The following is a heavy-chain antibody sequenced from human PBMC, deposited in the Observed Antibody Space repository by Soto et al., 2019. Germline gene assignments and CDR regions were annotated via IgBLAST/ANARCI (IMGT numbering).Heavy chain of an antibody. D-gene: IGHD3-3*01. J-gene: IGHJ6*02. Sequence: ASVKVSCKASGYTFTSYDINWVRQATGQGLEWMGWMNPNSGNTGYAQKFQGRVTMTRNTSISTAYMELSSLRSEDTAVYYCATGYYDFWSGYFSDYYYGMDVWGQGTTVTVS. CDR3: ATGYYDFWSGYFSDYYYGMDV. CDR2: MNPNSGNT. CDR1: GYTFTSYD. V-gene: IGHV1-8*01.